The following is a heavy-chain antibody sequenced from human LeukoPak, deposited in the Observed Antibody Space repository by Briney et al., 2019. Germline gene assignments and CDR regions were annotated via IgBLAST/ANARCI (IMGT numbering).Heavy chain of an antibody. CDR1: GGSLSNYY. J-gene: IGHJ4*02. D-gene: IGHD3-16*02. V-gene: IGHV4-59*12. CDR2: IHDSGST. Sequence: SETLSLTCTVSGGSLSNYYWSWIRQPPGKGLEWIGHIHDSGSTTYNPSLKSRVTISVDTSKNQFSLQLSSVTAADTAVYYCARGSRLRLGELSLYRGGFDYWGQGTLVTVSS. CDR3: ARGSRLRLGELSLYRGGFDY.